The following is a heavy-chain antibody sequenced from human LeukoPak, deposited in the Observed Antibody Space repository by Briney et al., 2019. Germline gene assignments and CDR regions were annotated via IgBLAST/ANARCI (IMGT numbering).Heavy chain of an antibody. Sequence: GGSLRLSCAASGFTFSSYAMSWVRQAPGKGLEWVSTISGSGGSTYYADSVKGRFTISRDNSKNTLYLQMNSLRAEDTAVYYCAKALAPNYGDYGGYYFDYWGQGTLVTVSS. CDR2: ISGSGGST. V-gene: IGHV3-23*01. CDR3: AKALAPNYGDYGGYYFDY. D-gene: IGHD4-17*01. J-gene: IGHJ4*02. CDR1: GFTFSSYA.